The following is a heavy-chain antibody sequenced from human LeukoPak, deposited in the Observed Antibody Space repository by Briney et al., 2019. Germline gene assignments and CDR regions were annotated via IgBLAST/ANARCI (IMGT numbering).Heavy chain of an antibody. Sequence: GASVKVSCKASGYTFTGYYMHWVRQAPGQGLEWMGWINPNSGGTNYAQKFQGRVTMTRDTSISTAYMELSRLRSDDTAVYYCARDFDSSGYSVGYYFDYWGQGTLVTVSS. CDR3: ARDFDSSGYSVGYYFDY. CDR2: INPNSGGT. J-gene: IGHJ4*02. CDR1: GYTFTGYY. D-gene: IGHD3-22*01. V-gene: IGHV1-2*02.